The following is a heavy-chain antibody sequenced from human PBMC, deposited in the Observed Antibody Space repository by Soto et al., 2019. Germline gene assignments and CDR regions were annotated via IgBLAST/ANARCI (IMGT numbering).Heavy chain of an antibody. V-gene: IGHV1-69*13. CDR1: GGTFSSYA. J-gene: IGHJ6*02. CDR3: ASRPPGIAVVAATHPYYYYGMDV. Sequence: GASVKVSCKASGGTFSSYAISWVRQAPGQGLEWMGGIIPIFGTANYAQKFQGRVTITADESTSTAYMELSSLRSEDTAVYYCASRPPGIAVVAATHPYYYYGMDVWGQGTTVTVSS. D-gene: IGHD2-15*01. CDR2: IIPIFGTA.